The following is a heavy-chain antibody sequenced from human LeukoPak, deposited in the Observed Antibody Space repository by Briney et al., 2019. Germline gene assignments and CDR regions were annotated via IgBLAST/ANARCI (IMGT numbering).Heavy chain of an antibody. CDR3: ARDEITVTSSIDY. V-gene: IGHV3-66*01. D-gene: IGHD4-17*01. CDR1: GFTVSSNY. J-gene: IGHJ4*02. CDR2: ISSGDST. Sequence: GGPLRLSCAASGFTVSSNYMSWVRQATGKGVEWVSLISSGDSTYYADSVKGRFTISRDKSKNTLYLQMNSLRAEDTAVYYCARDEITVTSSIDYWGQGTLVTVSS.